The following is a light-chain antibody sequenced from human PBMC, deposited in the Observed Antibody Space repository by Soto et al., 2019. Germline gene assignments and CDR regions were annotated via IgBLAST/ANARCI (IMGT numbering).Light chain of an antibody. CDR2: GAS. CDR3: QQYYDYPPLI. CDR1: RNISRK. Sequence: EIVMTQSPATLSVSPGERATLSCRASRNISRKLAWYQQKPGQAPRLLISGASTMATGIPARFSGSGSGTEFTLPISSLQSEDFAVYYCQQYYDYPPLIFGGGTKVEIK. J-gene: IGKJ4*01. V-gene: IGKV3-15*01.